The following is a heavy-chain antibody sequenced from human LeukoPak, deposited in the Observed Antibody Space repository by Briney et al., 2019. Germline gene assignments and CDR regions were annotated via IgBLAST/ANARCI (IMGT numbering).Heavy chain of an antibody. CDR3: ARDRTDGGSGSYDPPEDPNAFDI. V-gene: IGHV3-30-3*01. CDR1: GFTFSSYA. J-gene: IGHJ3*02. CDR2: ISYDGSNK. Sequence: PGGSLRLSCAASGFTFSSYAMHWVRQAPGKGLEWVAVISYDGSNKYYADSVKGRFTISRDNSKNTLYLQMNSLRAEDTAVYYCARDRTDGGSGSYDPPEDPNAFDIWGQGTMVTVSS. D-gene: IGHD1-26*01.